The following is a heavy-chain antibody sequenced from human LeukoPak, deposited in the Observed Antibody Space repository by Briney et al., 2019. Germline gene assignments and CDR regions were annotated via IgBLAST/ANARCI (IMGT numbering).Heavy chain of an antibody. CDR2: IYYSGST. D-gene: IGHD6-13*01. Sequence: SETLSLTCTVSGGSISSGGYYWSWIRQHPGKGLEWIGYIYYSGSTYYNPSLKSRVTISVDTSKNQFSLKLSSVTAADTAVYYCARGAGYSSSWYGGDYWGQGTLVTVSS. CDR1: GGSISSGGYY. J-gene: IGHJ4*02. V-gene: IGHV4-31*03. CDR3: ARGAGYSSSWYGGDY.